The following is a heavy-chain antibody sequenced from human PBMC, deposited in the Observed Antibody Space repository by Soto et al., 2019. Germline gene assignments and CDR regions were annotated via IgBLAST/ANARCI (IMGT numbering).Heavy chain of an antibody. J-gene: IGHJ4*02. CDR1: GYITTTYG. D-gene: IGHD1-1*01. CDR3: ARGTYFDY. CDR2: ISAYNDHT. V-gene: IGHV1-18*01. Sequence: QVQLMQSGTEVKKPGASVKVSCKASGYITTTYGVSWVRQAPGQGLEWVGWISAYNDHTNYAQKFQGRVTLTTDTSTNTAYMELRSLRSDDTAVYFCARGTYFDYWGQGTLVTVSS.